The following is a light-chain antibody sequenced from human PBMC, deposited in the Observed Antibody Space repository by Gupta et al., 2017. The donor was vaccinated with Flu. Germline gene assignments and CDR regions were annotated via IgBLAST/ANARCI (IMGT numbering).Light chain of an antibody. CDR2: QDS. Sequence: SYELTQPPSVSVSXGQTASITCSGDKLGDKYACWYQQKPGQSPVLVIYQDSKRPSGIPERFSGSNSGNTATLTISGTQAMDEADYYCQAWDSSTAVFGTGTKVTVL. CDR3: QAWDSSTAV. V-gene: IGLV3-1*01. J-gene: IGLJ1*01. CDR1: KLGDKY.